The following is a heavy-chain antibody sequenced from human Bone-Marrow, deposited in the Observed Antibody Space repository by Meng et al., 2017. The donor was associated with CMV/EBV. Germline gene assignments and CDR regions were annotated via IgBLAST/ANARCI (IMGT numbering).Heavy chain of an antibody. D-gene: IGHD2-2*01. CDR1: AGSISSGGYY. J-gene: IGHJ5*02. Sequence: QVQLQESGPGLVKPSQTLSLTCTVSAGSISSGGYYWSWIRQHPGKGLEWIGYIYYSGSTYYNPSLKSRVTISVDTSKNQFSLKLNSVTAADTAVYYCARVGYVVVPAASIPRWFDPWGQGTLVTV. CDR2: IYYSGST. CDR3: ARVGYVVVPAASIPRWFDP. V-gene: IGHV4-31*03.